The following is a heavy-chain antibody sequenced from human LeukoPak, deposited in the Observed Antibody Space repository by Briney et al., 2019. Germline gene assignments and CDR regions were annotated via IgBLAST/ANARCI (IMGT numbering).Heavy chain of an antibody. CDR2: IYFSGTT. V-gene: IGHV4-39*07. D-gene: IGHD6-25*01. Sequence: SETLSLTCTVSGGSISSSSYYWGWIRQPPGKGLEWIGSIYFSGTTYYNPSLQSRVTISIDTSKNQFSLRLSSVTAADTAMYFCGFSEGDFWGQGALVTVSS. CDR1: GGSISSSSYY. CDR3: GFSEGDF. J-gene: IGHJ4*02.